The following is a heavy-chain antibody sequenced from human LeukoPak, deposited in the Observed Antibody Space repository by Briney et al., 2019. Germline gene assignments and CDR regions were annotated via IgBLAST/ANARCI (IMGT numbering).Heavy chain of an antibody. CDR1: GGSISSSSYY. CDR3: ARGGGSGPPPFY. Sequence: SETLSLTCTVSGGSISSSSYYWGWIRQPPGKGLEWIGSIYYSGSTYYNPSLKSRVTISVDTSKNQFSLKLSSVTAADTAVYYCARGGGSGPPPFYWGQGTLVTVSS. CDR2: IYYSGST. J-gene: IGHJ4*02. V-gene: IGHV4-39*07. D-gene: IGHD3-10*01.